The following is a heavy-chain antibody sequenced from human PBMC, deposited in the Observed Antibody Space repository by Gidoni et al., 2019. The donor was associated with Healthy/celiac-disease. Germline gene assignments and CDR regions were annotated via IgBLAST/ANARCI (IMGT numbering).Heavy chain of an antibody. V-gene: IGHV3-30-3*01. Sequence: QVQLVESGGCVVQPGRSLRLSCAASGFTFSSYAMHWVRQAPGKGLEWVAVISYDGSNKYYADSVKGRFTISRDNSKNTLYLQMNSLRAEDTAVYYCARDPGPKIVVVTKYYFDYWGQGTLVTVSS. CDR1: GFTFSSYA. D-gene: IGHD3-22*01. CDR2: ISYDGSNK. CDR3: ARDPGPKIVVVTKYYFDY. J-gene: IGHJ4*02.